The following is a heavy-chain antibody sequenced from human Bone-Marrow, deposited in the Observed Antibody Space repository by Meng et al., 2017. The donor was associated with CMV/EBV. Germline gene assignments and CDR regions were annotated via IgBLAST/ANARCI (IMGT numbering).Heavy chain of an antibody. CDR1: GGSINSGDYY. J-gene: IGHJ4*02. D-gene: IGHD4-17*01. CDR3: ASWSEGDYGN. Sequence: SETLSFTCTVSGGSINSGDYYWSWIRQPPGKGLEWIGYIYYSGSTYYNPSLKSRVTISVDTSKNQFSLKLSSVTAADTAVYYCASWSEGDYGNWGQGTMVNVYS. V-gene: IGHV4-30-4*08. CDR2: IYYSGST.